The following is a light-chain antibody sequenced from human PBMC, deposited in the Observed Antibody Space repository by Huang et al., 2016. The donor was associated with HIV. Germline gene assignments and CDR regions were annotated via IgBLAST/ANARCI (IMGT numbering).Light chain of an antibody. CDR2: GAS. V-gene: IGKV3-15*01. Sequence: EIVMTQSPVILSVSPGERATLSCRASQSVNSNLAWYQQKPGQAPGLLLYGASTRATEIPARFSGSGSTTDFTLTITSVQSEDFATYYCQRYDSWPRTFGQGTKVEIK. J-gene: IGKJ1*01. CDR3: QRYDSWPRT. CDR1: QSVNSN.